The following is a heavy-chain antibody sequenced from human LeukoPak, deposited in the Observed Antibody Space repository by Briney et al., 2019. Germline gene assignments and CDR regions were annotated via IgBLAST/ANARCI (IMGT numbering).Heavy chain of an antibody. V-gene: IGHV3-21*01. D-gene: IGHD3-9*01. CDR3: ARDPTHYLRYGYFDY. CDR1: GFTFSAST. Sequence: GGALRLSCAASGFTFSASTMNSVRQAPGKGLEWGSPINNDASYIYYADSVKGRFTISRDNAKNSQYLQMNSLRAEDTAVYYCARDPTHYLRYGYFDYWGQGTLVTVSS. J-gene: IGHJ4*02. CDR2: INNDASYI.